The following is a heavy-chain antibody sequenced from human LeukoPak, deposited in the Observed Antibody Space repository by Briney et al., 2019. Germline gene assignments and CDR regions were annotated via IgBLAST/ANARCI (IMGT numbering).Heavy chain of an antibody. Sequence: ASVKVSCKASGYTFTNYAVHWVRQAPGQRLEWMGWINAGNGNTEYSQNFQDRVTITRDTSAATAYMELSSLRSEDTAVYYCARGSYFYGSGSFMGSDYWGQGTLVTVSS. J-gene: IGHJ4*02. V-gene: IGHV1-3*01. CDR2: INAGNGNT. D-gene: IGHD3-10*01. CDR3: ARGSYFYGSGSFMGSDY. CDR1: GYTFTNYA.